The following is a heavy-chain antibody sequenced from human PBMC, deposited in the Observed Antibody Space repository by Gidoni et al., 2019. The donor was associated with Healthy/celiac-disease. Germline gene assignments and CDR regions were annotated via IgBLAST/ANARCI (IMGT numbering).Heavy chain of an antibody. Sequence: QLQLQESGPGLVKPSETLSLTCTVSGGSISSSSYYWGWIRQPPGKGLEWIGSIYYSGSTYYNPSLKSRVTISVDTSKNQFSLKLSSVTAADTAVYYCARDPGIAAAGTRNWFDPWGQGTLVTVSS. J-gene: IGHJ5*02. CDR1: GGSISSSSYY. CDR2: IYYSGST. CDR3: ARDPGIAAAGTRNWFDP. V-gene: IGHV4-39*07. D-gene: IGHD6-13*01.